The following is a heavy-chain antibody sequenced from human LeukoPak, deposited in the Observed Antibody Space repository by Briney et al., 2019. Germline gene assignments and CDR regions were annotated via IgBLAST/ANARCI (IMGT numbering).Heavy chain of an antibody. CDR3: ARGSRAVRWYFDL. J-gene: IGHJ2*01. Sequence: GGSLRLSCAASGFTFSSYDMHWVRQATGEGLEWVSAIGTTADTYYSGSVKGRFTISRDNAKDSSYLQMNNLKAEDTAVYYCARGSRAVRWYFDLWGRGTLVTVSS. CDR1: GFTFSSYD. CDR2: IGTTADT. D-gene: IGHD6-19*01. V-gene: IGHV3-13*01.